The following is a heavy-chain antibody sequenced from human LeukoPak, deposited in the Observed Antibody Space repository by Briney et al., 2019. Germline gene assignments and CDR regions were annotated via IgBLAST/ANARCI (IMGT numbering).Heavy chain of an antibody. CDR1: GYTLTELS. J-gene: IGHJ3*02. Sequence: GASVKVSCKVSGYTLTELSMHWVRQAPGKGLEWMGGFDPEDGETIYAQKFQGRVTMTKDTSTDTAYMELSSLRSEDTAVYYCATGIVGAADAFDIWGQGTMVTVSS. D-gene: IGHD1-26*01. V-gene: IGHV1-24*01. CDR2: FDPEDGET. CDR3: ATGIVGAADAFDI.